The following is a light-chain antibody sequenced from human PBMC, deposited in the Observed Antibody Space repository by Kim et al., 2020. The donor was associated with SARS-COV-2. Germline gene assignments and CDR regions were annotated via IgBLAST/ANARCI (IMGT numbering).Light chain of an antibody. V-gene: IGKV3-20*01. CDR2: GAS. CDR3: QQYGSSSRWT. Sequence: TGERSTLSCRPSQSVSGTYCAWDQQEPGQAPRLLIYGASSRATGIPDRIIGSGSGTDFTLTISRLEPEDFAVYYCQQYGSSSRWTFGQGTKVDIK. CDR1: QSVSGTY. J-gene: IGKJ1*01.